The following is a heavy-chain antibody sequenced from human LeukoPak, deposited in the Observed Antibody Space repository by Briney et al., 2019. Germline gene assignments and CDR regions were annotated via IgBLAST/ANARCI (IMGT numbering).Heavy chain of an antibody. J-gene: IGHJ4*02. CDR2: ISYDGSNK. V-gene: IGHV3-30*04. Sequence: GGSLRLSCAASGFTFSTYAMHWVRQAPGKGLEWVAVISYDGSNKYYADSVKGRFTISRDGSKNTLYLQMNSLRAEDTAVYYCARVVGGWGVYFDYWGQGTLVSVSS. D-gene: IGHD2-15*01. CDR3: ARVVGGWGVYFDY. CDR1: GFTFSTYA.